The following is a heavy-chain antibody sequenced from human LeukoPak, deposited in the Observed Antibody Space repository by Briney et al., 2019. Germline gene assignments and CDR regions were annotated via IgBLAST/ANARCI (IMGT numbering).Heavy chain of an antibody. V-gene: IGHV1-2*02. D-gene: IGHD4-17*01. J-gene: IGHJ5*02. CDR3: ARVTADDYEAGP. CDR1: GYTFTGYY. CDR2: INPNSGGT. Sequence: ASVKVSCKASGYTFTGYYMHWVRQAPGQGLEWMGWINPNSGGTNYAQKFQGRVTMTRDTSISTAYMELSRLRSDDTAVYYCARVTADDYEAGPWGQGTLVTVSS.